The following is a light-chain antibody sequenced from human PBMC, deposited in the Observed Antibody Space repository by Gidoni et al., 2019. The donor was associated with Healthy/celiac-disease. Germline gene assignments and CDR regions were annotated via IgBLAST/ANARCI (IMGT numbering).Light chain of an antibody. CDR2: SNN. J-gene: IGLJ1*01. CDR3: AAWDDSLSGLYV. CDR1: SSNTGSNY. Sequence: QSVLTQPPSASGTPGQSVTISCSGSSSNTGSNYVYWYQQLPGTAPKLLIYSNNQRPSGVPDRFSGSKSGTSASLAISGLRSEDEADYYCAAWDDSLSGLYVFGTGTKVTVL. V-gene: IGLV1-47*02.